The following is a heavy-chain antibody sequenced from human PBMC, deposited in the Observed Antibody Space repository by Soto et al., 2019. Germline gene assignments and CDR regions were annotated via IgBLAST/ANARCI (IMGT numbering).Heavy chain of an antibody. CDR1: GGSISSGDYY. J-gene: IGHJ4*02. V-gene: IGHV4-30-4*01. D-gene: IGHD3-10*01. Sequence: SETLYLTCTVSGGSISSGDYYWSWIRQPPGKGLEWIGYIYYSGSTYYNPSIKSRVTISVDTSKNKFSLKLSSVTAADTAVYYCASMGYHYGSGSYPLDYWGQGTLVTVTS. CDR3: ASMGYHYGSGSYPLDY. CDR2: IYYSGST.